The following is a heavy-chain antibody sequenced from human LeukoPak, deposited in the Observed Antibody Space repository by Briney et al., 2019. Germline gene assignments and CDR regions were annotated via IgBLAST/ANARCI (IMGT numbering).Heavy chain of an antibody. D-gene: IGHD3-22*01. Sequence: GGSLRLSCAASGFTFSSYAMSWVRQAPGKGLEWVSAISGSGGSTYYADSVKGRVTISRDSSKNTLYLQMNSLRAEDTAVYYCAKGAFYDTSYHYGMDAWGQGTTVTVSS. CDR1: GFTFSSYA. V-gene: IGHV3-23*01. CDR2: ISGSGGST. CDR3: AKGAFYDTSYHYGMDA. J-gene: IGHJ6*02.